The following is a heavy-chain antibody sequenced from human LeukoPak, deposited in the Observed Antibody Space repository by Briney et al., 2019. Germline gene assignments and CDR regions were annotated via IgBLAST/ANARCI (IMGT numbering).Heavy chain of an antibody. D-gene: IGHD6-13*01. J-gene: IGHJ6*02. CDR1: GYTFTSYG. V-gene: IGHV1-69*13. CDR3: ASTTPPPIAAPGTRGLGYYGMDV. Sequence: VASVKVSCKASGYTFTSYGISWVRQAPGQGLEWMGGIIPIFGTANYTQKFQGRVTITADESTSTAYMELSSLRSADTAVYYCASTTPPPIAAPGTRGLGYYGMDVWGQGTTVTVSS. CDR2: IIPIFGTA.